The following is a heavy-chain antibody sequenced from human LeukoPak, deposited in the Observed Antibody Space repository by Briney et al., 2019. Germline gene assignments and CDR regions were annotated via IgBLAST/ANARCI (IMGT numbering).Heavy chain of an antibody. J-gene: IGHJ6*02. CDR2: IYSGGST. D-gene: IGHD6-19*01. CDR3: ARDPAVAGTGGSCYGMDV. Sequence: GGSLRLSCAASGFTVSSNYMSWVRQAPGKGLEWVSVIYSGGSTYYADSVKGRFTISRDNSKNTLYLQMNSLRAEDTAVYYCARDPAVAGTGGSCYGMDVWGQGTTVTVSS. V-gene: IGHV3-66*01. CDR1: GFTVSSNY.